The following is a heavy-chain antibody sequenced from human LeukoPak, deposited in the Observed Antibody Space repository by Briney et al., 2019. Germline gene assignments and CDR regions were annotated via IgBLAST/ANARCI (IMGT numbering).Heavy chain of an antibody. D-gene: IGHD3-10*01. CDR1: GFTFSSYG. V-gene: IGHV3-30*18. CDR3: AKTQGSGSYYKD. Sequence: GRSLRLSCAASGFTFSSYGMHWVRQAPGTGLEWVAVISYDGSNKYYADSVRGRFTISRDNSKNTRYLQMSRLRAEDTAVYYCAKTQGSGSYYKDWGQGTLVTVSS. CDR2: ISYDGSNK. J-gene: IGHJ4*02.